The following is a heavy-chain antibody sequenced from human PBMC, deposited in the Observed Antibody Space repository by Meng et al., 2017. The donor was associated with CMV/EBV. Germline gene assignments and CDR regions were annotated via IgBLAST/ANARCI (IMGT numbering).Heavy chain of an antibody. D-gene: IGHD3-3*01. CDR1: GYSFSDYY. CDR2: INPNSGGT. V-gene: IGHV1-2*02. CDR3: ARGGGITIFGVVIIQLETGVDV. J-gene: IGHJ6*02. Sequence: ASVKVSCKASGYSFSDYYMHWVRQAPGQGLEWMGWINPNSGGTNYAQKFQGRVTMTRDTSISTAYMELSRLSSDDTAVYYCARGGGITIFGVVIIQLETGVDVWGQGTTVTVSS.